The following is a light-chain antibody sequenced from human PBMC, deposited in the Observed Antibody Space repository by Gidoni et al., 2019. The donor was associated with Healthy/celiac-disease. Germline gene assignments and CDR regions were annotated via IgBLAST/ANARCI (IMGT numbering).Light chain of an antibody. V-gene: IGKV1-39*01. J-gene: IGKJ5*01. CDR2: AAS. CDR3: QQSYSTPIS. CDR1: QSMSSN. Sequence: DIQMTQSPSSLYASVGDRVTITCRASQSMSSNLNWYQQKPGKAPKLLIYAASSLQSGVPSRFSGSGSGTDFTLTISSLQPEDFATDYCQQSYSTPISFGQGTRLEIK.